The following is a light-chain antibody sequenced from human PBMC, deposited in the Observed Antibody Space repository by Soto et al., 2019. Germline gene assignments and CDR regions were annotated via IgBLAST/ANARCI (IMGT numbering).Light chain of an antibody. CDR3: QQYNKWPLT. Sequence: EIVMTQSPATLSVSPGERATLSCRASQSVAGNLAWYQQNPGQAPRLLIYGASTRATGIPTRFSGGGSGTEFTLTISSLQSEDFVIYYCQQYNKWPLTFGGGTKVEIE. J-gene: IGKJ4*01. CDR1: QSVAGN. CDR2: GAS. V-gene: IGKV3-15*01.